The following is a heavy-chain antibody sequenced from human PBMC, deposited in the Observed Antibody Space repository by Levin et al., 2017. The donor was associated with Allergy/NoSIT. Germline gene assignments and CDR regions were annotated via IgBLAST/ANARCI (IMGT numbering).Heavy chain of an antibody. D-gene: IGHD2-15*01. J-gene: IGHJ6*02. Sequence: GGSLRLSCAASGFMFSTYAMHWVRQTPGKGLEWVAVILYDGRNKYYADSVKGRFTISRDNSKNRLYLQMSGLRVEDTAVYYCAKEGSWAYNYYGMDVWGQGTTVTVSS. V-gene: IGHV3-30*18. CDR3: AKEGSWAYNYYGMDV. CDR1: GFMFSTYA. CDR2: ILYDGRNK.